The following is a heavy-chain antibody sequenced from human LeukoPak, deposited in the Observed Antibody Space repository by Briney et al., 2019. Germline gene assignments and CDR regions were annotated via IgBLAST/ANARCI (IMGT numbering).Heavy chain of an antibody. Sequence: SETLSLTCTVSGGSISSGDYYWSWIRQPPGKGLEWFGYIYYSGSTYYNPSLKGRVTISVDTSKNQFSLKLSSVTAADTAVYYCARETLTYYDILTGPYWYFDLWGRGTLVTVSS. J-gene: IGHJ2*01. V-gene: IGHV4-30-4*01. D-gene: IGHD3-9*01. CDR1: GGSISSGDYY. CDR2: IYYSGST. CDR3: ARETLTYYDILTGPYWYFDL.